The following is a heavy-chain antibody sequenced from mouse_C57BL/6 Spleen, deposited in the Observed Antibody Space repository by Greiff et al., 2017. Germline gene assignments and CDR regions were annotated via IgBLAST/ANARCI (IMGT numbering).Heavy chain of an antibody. CDR1: GYAFSSSW. V-gene: IGHV1-82*01. CDR3: APTVVAKRDWYFDV. Sequence: QVQLQQSGPELVKPGASVKISCKASGYAFSSSWMNWVKQRPGKGLEWIGRIYPGDGDTNYNGKFKGKATLTADKSPSTAYMQLSSLTSEDSAVYFCAPTVVAKRDWYFDVWGTGTTVTVSS. CDR2: IYPGDGDT. D-gene: IGHD1-1*01. J-gene: IGHJ1*03.